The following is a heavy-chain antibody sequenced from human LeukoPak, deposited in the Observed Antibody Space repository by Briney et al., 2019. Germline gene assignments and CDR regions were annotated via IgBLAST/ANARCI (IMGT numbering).Heavy chain of an antibody. CDR1: GYTFTGYY. D-gene: IGHD3-22*01. CDR2: INPNSGGT. J-gene: IGHJ4*02. V-gene: IGHV1-2*02. CDR3: ARALYYYDSSGYPQHYFDY. Sequence: ASVKVSCKASGYTFTGYYMHWVRQAPGQALEWMGWINPNSGGTNYAQKFQGRVTMTRDTSISTAYMELSRLRSDDTAVYYCARALYYYDSSGYPQHYFDYWGQGTLVTVSS.